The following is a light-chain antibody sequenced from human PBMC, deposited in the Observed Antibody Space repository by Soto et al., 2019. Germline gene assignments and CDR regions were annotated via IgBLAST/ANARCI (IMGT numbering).Light chain of an antibody. V-gene: IGKV3D-15*01. J-gene: IGKJ2*01. Sequence: EIVMTQSPATLSVSPGERATLSCRASQSVSSNLAWYQQKPGQAPRLLIYGASIRATGIPVRFSGSGSGTEFTLTISSLQSEDFAVYYCQQYNNWPPMYTFGQGTKLEIK. CDR2: GAS. CDR1: QSVSSN. CDR3: QQYNNWPPMYT.